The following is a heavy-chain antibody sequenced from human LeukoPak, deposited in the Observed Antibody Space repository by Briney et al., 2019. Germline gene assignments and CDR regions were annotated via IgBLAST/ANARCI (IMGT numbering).Heavy chain of an antibody. CDR2: MNPNSGNT. D-gene: IGHD3-3*01. J-gene: IGHJ4*02. CDR1: GYTFTSYD. V-gene: IGHV1-18*01. Sequence: ASVKVACKASGYTFTSYDINWVRQATGQGLEWMGWMNPNSGNTNYAQKLQGRVTMTTDTSTSTAYMELRSLRSDDTAVYYCARQEAGSYYDFWSGYYHFDYWGQGTLVTVSS. CDR3: ARQEAGSYYDFWSGYYHFDY.